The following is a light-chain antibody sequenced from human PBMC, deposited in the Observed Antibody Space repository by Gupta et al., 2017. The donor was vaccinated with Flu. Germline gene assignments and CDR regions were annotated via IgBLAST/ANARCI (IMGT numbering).Light chain of an antibody. CDR2: QVS. J-gene: IGKJ1*01. V-gene: IGKV2-30*01. CDR1: QSLVYSDGNTY. CDR3: MQGSRWPWA. Sequence: DVVMTQSPLSLPVTLGQPASISCRSSQSLVYSDGNTYLHWFQQRPGQSPRRLIYQVSHRESGVPDRSSGSGSGTDFILKISRVEAEDVGVYYCMQGSRWPWAFGQGTKVEIK.